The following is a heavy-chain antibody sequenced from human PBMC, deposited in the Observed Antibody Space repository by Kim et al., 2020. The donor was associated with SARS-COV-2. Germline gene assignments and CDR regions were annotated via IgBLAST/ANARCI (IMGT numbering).Heavy chain of an antibody. V-gene: IGHV4-31*02. J-gene: IGHJ6*02. CDR3: ARDARRNYYGMDV. Sequence: YNPSLKSRVTISVDTSKNQFALKLSSVTAADTAVYYCARDARRNYYGMDVWGQGTTVTVSS.